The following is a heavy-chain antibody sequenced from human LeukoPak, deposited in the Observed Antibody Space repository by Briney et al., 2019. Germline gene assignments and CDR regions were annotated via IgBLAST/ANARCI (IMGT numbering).Heavy chain of an antibody. Sequence: PGGSLRLSCTASGFTFSSYAMSWVRQAPGKGLEWVSVISGSGTGTFYADSVKGRFTVSRDNFKDTLYLQLNSLRAEDTAVYWCAKAPYDYIWRSYRQDYRHHYYYAMDVWGHGTTVTVSS. V-gene: IGHV3-23*01. D-gene: IGHD3-16*02. CDR3: AKAPYDYIWRSYRQDYRHHYYYAMDV. CDR2: ISGSGTGT. CDR1: GFTFSSYA. J-gene: IGHJ6*02.